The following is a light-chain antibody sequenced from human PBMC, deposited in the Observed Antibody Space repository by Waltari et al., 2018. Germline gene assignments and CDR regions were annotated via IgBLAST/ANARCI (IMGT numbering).Light chain of an antibody. J-gene: IGKJ4*01. CDR2: IAS. CDR3: LQHNSYPLT. Sequence: DIQMTQSPSSLSASVGDRVPVTCRASQDIRSDLAWYQQKPGKAPKRLIYIASILQSGIPSRFSGSGSGTEFSLTITSLQPEDFATYYCLQHNSYPLTFGGGTKVEI. V-gene: IGKV1-17*01. CDR1: QDIRSD.